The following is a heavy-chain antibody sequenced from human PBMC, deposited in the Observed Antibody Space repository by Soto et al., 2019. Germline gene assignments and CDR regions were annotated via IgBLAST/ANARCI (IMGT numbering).Heavy chain of an antibody. CDR2: ISYDGSNK. CDR3: ARAYETFDY. CDR1: GFTFSSYA. D-gene: IGHD3-16*01. V-gene: IGHV3-30-3*01. J-gene: IGHJ4*02. Sequence: VQLVESGGGLVQPGGSLRLSCAASGFTFSSYAMHWVRQAPDKGLEWVAVISYDGSNKYYADSVKGRFTISRDNSKNTLYLQMNSLRAEDTAVYYCARAYETFDYWGQGTLVTVSS.